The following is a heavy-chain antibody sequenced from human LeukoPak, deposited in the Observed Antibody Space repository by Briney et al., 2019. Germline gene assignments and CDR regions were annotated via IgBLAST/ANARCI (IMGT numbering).Heavy chain of an antibody. CDR2: INHSGST. Sequence: SETLSLTCAVYGGSFSGYYWTWIRQPPGKGLEWIGEINHSGSTNYNPSLKSRVTISVDTSKNQFSLKLSSVTAADTAVYYCARDGDTAMVTGWFDPWGQGTLVTVSS. J-gene: IGHJ5*02. CDR3: ARDGDTAMVTGWFDP. CDR1: GGSFSGYY. V-gene: IGHV4-34*01. D-gene: IGHD5-18*01.